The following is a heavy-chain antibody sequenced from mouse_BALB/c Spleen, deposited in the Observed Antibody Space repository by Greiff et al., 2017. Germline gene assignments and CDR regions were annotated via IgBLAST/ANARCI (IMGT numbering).Heavy chain of an antibody. D-gene: IGHD1-1*01. CDR3: ARRNYGSSPHWYFDV. CDR2: INPYNDGT. Sequence: EVQLHQSGPELVKPGASVKMSCKASGYTFTSYVMHWVKQKPGQGLEWIGYINPYNDGTKYNEKFKGKATLTSDKSSSTAYMELSSLTSEDSAVYYCARRNYGSSPHWYFDVWGAGTTVTVSS. V-gene: IGHV1-14*01. J-gene: IGHJ1*01. CDR1: GYTFTSYV.